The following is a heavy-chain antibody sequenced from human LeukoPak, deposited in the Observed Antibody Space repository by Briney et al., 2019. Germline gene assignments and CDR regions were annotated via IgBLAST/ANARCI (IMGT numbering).Heavy chain of an antibody. D-gene: IGHD3-16*01. Sequence: TGGSLRLSCAGSGVTFSTYSMSWVRQAPGKGLEWVSSISATSSYMYYADSVKGRFIISRDNAKNSLYLQMNSLRAEDTAVYYCASAYVWTYYFDYWGQGTLVTVSS. J-gene: IGHJ4*02. CDR3: ASAYVWTYYFDY. CDR1: GVTFSTYS. V-gene: IGHV3-21*01. CDR2: ISATSSYM.